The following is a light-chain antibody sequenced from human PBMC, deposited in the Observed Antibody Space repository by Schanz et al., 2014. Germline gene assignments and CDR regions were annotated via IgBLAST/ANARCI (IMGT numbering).Light chain of an antibody. CDR1: QSVSSY. CDR3: QQYERPPLYT. V-gene: IGKV3D-15*01. CDR2: GAS. J-gene: IGKJ2*01. Sequence: EIVMTQSPATLSVSPGERATLSCRASQSVSSYLAWYQQKPGQAPRLLIYGASSRATGIPDRFSGSGSGTDFTLTISSLQSEDFAVYYCQQYERPPLYTFGQGTKLEI.